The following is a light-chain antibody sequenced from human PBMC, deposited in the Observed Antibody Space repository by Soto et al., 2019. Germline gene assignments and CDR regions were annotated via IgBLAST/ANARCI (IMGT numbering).Light chain of an antibody. J-gene: IGKJ4*01. Sequence: DVVMTQTPLSLSVTPGQPASMSRKSSQSLLHRDGKTYLYWYLQKPGQPPQLLIYEVSNRFSGVPDRFTASGSETDFTLKISRVEAEDVGVYYCMQDVELPFTFGGGTKVEIK. CDR2: EVS. CDR3: MQDVELPFT. V-gene: IGKV2D-29*01. CDR1: QSLLHRDGKTY.